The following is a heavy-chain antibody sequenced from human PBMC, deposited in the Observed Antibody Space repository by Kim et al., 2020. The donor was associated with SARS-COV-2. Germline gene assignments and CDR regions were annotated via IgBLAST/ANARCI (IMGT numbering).Heavy chain of an antibody. CDR3: ARDTSSWYYFDY. V-gene: IGHV3-33*01. D-gene: IGHD6-13*01. Sequence: YDADAVKGRFTLSRDNSKNTMYLQMNSLGAEDTAIYYCARDTSSWYYFDYWGQGTLVTVSS. J-gene: IGHJ4*02.